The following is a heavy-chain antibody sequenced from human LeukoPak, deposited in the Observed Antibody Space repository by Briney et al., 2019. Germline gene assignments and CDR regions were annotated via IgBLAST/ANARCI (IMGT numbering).Heavy chain of an antibody. D-gene: IGHD3-22*01. CDR1: DASISSYS. CDR2: IYTTGST. V-gene: IGHV4-4*07. J-gene: IGHJ5*02. CDR3: ARGYYDSSGYLISYNWFDP. Sequence: SSETLSLTCTVSDASISSYSWSWIRQPAGKGLEWIGHIYTTGSTNYNPSLKSRVTISVDTSKNQFSLKLSSVTAADTAVYYCARGYYDSSGYLISYNWFDPWGQGTLVTVSS.